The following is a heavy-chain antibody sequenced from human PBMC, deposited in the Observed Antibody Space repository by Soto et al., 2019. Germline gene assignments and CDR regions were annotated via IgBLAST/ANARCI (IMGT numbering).Heavy chain of an antibody. V-gene: IGHV5-10-1*01. CDR2: IYPSDSYT. CDR1: GYSFTSYW. CDR3: ARRPVGATHYGMDV. J-gene: IGHJ6*02. D-gene: IGHD1-26*01. Sequence: SLKISYKGSGYSFTSYWISWVRQMPGKGLEWMGRIYPSDSYTNYSPSFQGHVTISADKPISTAYLQWSSLKASDTAMYYCARRPVGATHYGMDVWGQGTKVTVSS.